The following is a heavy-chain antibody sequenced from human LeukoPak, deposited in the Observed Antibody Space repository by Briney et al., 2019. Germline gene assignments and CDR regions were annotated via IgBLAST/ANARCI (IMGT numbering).Heavy chain of an antibody. D-gene: IGHD6-19*01. Sequence: GGSLRLSCAASGFTVSSNYMSWVRQAPGKGLEGVAVIYSGGSTYYADSVKGRFTISRDNSKNTLYLQMNSLRAEDTAVYYCARGYDGSSGWYGEAPYYFDYWGQGTLVTVSS. CDR2: IYSGGST. CDR1: GFTVSSNY. CDR3: ARGYDGSSGWYGEAPYYFDY. J-gene: IGHJ4*02. V-gene: IGHV3-66*01.